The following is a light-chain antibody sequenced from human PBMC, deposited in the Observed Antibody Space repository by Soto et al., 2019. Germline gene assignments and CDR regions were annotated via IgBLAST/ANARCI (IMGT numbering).Light chain of an antibody. CDR1: QSVSSY. CDR3: QQYNNWPPIS. Sequence: EIVINQARPTLSLSPGERATLSCRASQSVSSYLAWYQQKPGQAPRLLIYGASTRATGIPARFSGSGSGTEFTLTISSLQSEDFAVYYCQQYNNWPPISFGQGTRLEL. CDR2: GAS. V-gene: IGKV3-15*01. J-gene: IGKJ5*01.